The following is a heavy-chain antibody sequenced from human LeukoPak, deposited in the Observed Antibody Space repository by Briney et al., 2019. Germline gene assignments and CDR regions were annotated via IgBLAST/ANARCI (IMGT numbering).Heavy chain of an antibody. Sequence: GGSLRLSCAASGFTFSSYWMSWVRQAPGKGLEWVANIKQDGSEKYYVDSVKGRFTISRDNAKNSLYLQMNSLRVEDTSVYYCARDYYMGIVDQWGQGTRVTVSS. CDR2: IKQDGSEK. V-gene: IGHV3-7*01. CDR1: GFTFSSYW. D-gene: IGHD3-22*01. CDR3: ARDYYMGIVDQ. J-gene: IGHJ5*02.